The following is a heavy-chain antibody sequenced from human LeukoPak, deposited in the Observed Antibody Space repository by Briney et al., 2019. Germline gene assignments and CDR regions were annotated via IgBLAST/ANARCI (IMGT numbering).Heavy chain of an antibody. Sequence: GGSLRLSCAASGFVLSTYEMNWVRQAPGKGLEWIADITISGHTKNYADSVKGRFSISRDNARTSLYLQMHSLRFEDTGVYYCARGDPHADLWGQGTLVTVSS. CDR2: ITISGHTK. D-gene: IGHD5-24*01. V-gene: IGHV3-48*03. CDR1: GFVLSTYE. CDR3: ARGDPHADL. J-gene: IGHJ5*02.